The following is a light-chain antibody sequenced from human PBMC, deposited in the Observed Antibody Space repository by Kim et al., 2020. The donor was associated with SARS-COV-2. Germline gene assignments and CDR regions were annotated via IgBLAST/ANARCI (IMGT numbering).Light chain of an antibody. CDR2: AAS. J-gene: IGKJ4*01. Sequence: ASVGDRVTITCRASQSISSYLNWYQQKPRKAPKLLIYAASSLQSGVPSRFSGSGSGTDFTLTINSLQPEDFAIYYCQQSYSTPLAFGGGTKVDIK. V-gene: IGKV1-39*01. CDR3: QQSYSTPLA. CDR1: QSISSY.